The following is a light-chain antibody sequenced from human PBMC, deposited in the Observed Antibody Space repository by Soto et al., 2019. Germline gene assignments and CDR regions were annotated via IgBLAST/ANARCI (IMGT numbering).Light chain of an antibody. Sequence: EIVFSQAPWSRSFPPVGMASVXCRXSQSISSSYLAWYQQKPGQAPRLLIYGASSRATGIPDRFSGSGSGTDFTLTISRLEPEDFAVYYCQQYGSSPWTFGQGTKVDI. V-gene: IGKV3-20*01. CDR1: QSISSSY. CDR2: GAS. J-gene: IGKJ1*01. CDR3: QQYGSSPWT.